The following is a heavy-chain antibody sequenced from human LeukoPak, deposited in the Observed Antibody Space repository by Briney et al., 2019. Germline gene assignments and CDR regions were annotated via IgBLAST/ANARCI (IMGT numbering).Heavy chain of an antibody. D-gene: IGHD6-13*01. Sequence: SETLSLTCAVYGGSFSGYYWSWIRQPSGKGLEWIGEINHSGSTNYNPSLKSRVTISVDTSKNQFSLKLSSVTAADTAVYYCARVETLSIAAAGTGYWGQGTLVTVSS. CDR2: INHSGST. CDR3: ARVETLSIAAAGTGY. J-gene: IGHJ4*02. V-gene: IGHV4-34*01. CDR1: GGSFSGYY.